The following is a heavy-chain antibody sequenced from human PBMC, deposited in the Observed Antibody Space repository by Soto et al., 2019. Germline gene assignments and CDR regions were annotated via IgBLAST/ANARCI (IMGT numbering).Heavy chain of an antibody. D-gene: IGHD6-19*01. J-gene: IGHJ4*02. V-gene: IGHV4-39*01. Sequence: SETLSLTCTVSGVSISSKNFYWGWIRQSPGKGLEWIGTLYSGSTFSSLSLKNRVTIYVDTSKNQVSLKLRSVAAADTAIYYCATTRGIAVGGSFDYWGQGIKVTVSS. CDR2: LYSGST. CDR1: GVSISSKNFY. CDR3: ATTRGIAVGGSFDY.